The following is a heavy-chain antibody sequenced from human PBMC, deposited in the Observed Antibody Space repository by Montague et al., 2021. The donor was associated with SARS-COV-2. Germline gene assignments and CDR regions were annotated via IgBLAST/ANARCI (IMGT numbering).Heavy chain of an antibody. CDR3: ARAPYYGPGKPYQFDY. V-gene: IGHV4-38-2*02. D-gene: IGHD3-10*01. CDR2: SYRSGTT. Sequence: SETLSLTCTVSGYSISSNYYWGWIRQPPGKGLEWIGGSYRSGTTHYHPSLKSRVTITLDTSNNHFSLKVTSVTAADTAVYYCARAPYYGPGKPYQFDYWGRGTLVTVSS. J-gene: IGHJ4*02. CDR1: GYSISSNYY.